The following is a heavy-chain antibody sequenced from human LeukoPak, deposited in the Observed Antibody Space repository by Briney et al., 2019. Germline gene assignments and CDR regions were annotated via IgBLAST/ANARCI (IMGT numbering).Heavy chain of an antibody. J-gene: IGHJ4*02. CDR1: GGSVSSGSYY. D-gene: IGHD1-1*01. CDR3: ARDTGGGWNVD. Sequence: PSETLSLTCTVSGGSVSSGSYYWSWIRQPPGKGLEWIGYIYYSGSTNYNPSLKSRVTISVDTSKNQFSLKLSSVTAADTAVYYCARDTGGGWNVDWGQGTWSPSPQ. CDR2: IYYSGST. V-gene: IGHV4-61*01.